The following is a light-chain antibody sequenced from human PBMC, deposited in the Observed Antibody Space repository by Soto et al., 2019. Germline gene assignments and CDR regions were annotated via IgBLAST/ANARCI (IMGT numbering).Light chain of an antibody. Sequence: QSVLTQPPSASGTPGQRVTISCSGSSSNIGSNYVYWYQQLPGTAPKLLIYRNNQRPSGVPDRFSGSKSGISASLALSGLRSEDEADYYCAAWDDSLSGRVFGGGTQLTVL. CDR2: RNN. J-gene: IGLJ3*02. CDR3: AAWDDSLSGRV. CDR1: SSNIGSNY. V-gene: IGLV1-47*01.